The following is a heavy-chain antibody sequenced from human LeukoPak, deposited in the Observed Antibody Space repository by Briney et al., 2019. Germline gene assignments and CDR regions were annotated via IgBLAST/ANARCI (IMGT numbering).Heavy chain of an antibody. CDR2: MYYRGTT. Sequence: NPSETLSLTCTVSGGSISSSSYYWCWIRQSPGKGLVWIGSMYYRGTTYENSSLKSRVTLSIDTSKNQFSLKLTSVTAADTGVYYCVREYSRSVVAGSRPDLWGQGLLVTVSS. CDR1: GGSISSSSYY. CDR3: VREYSRSVVAGSRPDL. D-gene: IGHD2-21*01. J-gene: IGHJ4*02. V-gene: IGHV4-39*02.